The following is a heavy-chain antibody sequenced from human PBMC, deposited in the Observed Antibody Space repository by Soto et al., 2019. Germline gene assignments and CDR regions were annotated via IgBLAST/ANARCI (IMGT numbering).Heavy chain of an antibody. CDR2: INHSGST. V-gene: IGHV4-34*01. CDR1: GGSFSPYF. D-gene: IGHD6-19*01. Sequence: QAKLQQWGAGLLKHSETLSLTCAVYGGSFSPYFWSWIRQPPGKGLEWIGEINHSGSTNYNPSLTRRATLSVDTSKNLVSLKLTSVTAADTAVYYCARLASGWQYYYFDFWGRGTPVTVSS. J-gene: IGHJ2*01. CDR3: ARLASGWQYYYFDF.